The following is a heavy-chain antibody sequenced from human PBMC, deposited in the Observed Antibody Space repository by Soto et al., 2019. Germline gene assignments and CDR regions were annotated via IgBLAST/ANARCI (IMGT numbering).Heavy chain of an antibody. J-gene: IGHJ4*02. CDR1: GFTFSSYS. CDR3: ARDPTAVAGTDY. Sequence: EVQLVESGGGLVQPGGSLRLSCAASGFTFSSYSMNWVRQAPGKGLEWVSSISSSSSYIYYADSVKGRFTISRDNAKNSLYLQMNSLRAEDTAVYYCARDPTAVAGTDYWGQGTLVTVSS. CDR2: ISSSSSYI. V-gene: IGHV3-21*01. D-gene: IGHD6-19*01.